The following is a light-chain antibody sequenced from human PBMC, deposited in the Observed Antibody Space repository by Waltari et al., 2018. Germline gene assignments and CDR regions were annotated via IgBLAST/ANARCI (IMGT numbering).Light chain of an antibody. CDR2: DDN. Sequence: SYELTQPPSVSVSPGQTARITCSGDALQKKYAFWYQQKSGQAPVLIIYDDNKRPSGIPERFSGSSAGTMATLTISGAQVEDEADYYCYSTDSTGNHVVFGGGTKLTVL. CDR3: YSTDSTGNHVV. J-gene: IGLJ2*01. V-gene: IGLV3-10*01. CDR1: ALQKKY.